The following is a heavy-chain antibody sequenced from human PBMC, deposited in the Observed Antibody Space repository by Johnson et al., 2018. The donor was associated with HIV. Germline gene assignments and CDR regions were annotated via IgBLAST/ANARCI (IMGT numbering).Heavy chain of an antibody. V-gene: IGHV3-9*01. Sequence: VQLVESGGGLVQPGRSLRLSCAASGFTFDDYAMHWVRQAPGKGLEWVSGISWNSGSIGYADSVKGRFTISRDNAKNSLYLQMNSLRAEDTALYYCARDPTTQYLRLIGDFGSFDIWGQGTMVTVSS. J-gene: IGHJ3*02. CDR1: GFTFDDYA. CDR3: ARDPTTQYLRLIGDFGSFDI. CDR2: ISWNSGSI. D-gene: IGHD7-27*01.